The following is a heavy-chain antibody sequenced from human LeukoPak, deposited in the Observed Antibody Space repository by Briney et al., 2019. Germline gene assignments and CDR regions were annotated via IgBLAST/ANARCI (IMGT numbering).Heavy chain of an antibody. CDR3: AILWGFLEWLSNFDS. J-gene: IGHJ4*02. V-gene: IGHV3-23*01. D-gene: IGHD3-3*01. CDR2: ISGRDGST. CDR1: GFTFRKYV. Sequence: PGGSLRLSCAASGFTFRKYVMNWVRQAPEKGLEWVSGISGRDGSTYYADSVKGRFIISRDNSKNTLYLQMNSLRAEDTAVYYCAILWGFLEWLSNFDSWGQGALLTVFS.